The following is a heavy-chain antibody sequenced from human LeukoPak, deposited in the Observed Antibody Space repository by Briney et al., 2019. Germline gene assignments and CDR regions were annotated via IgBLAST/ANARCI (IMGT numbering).Heavy chain of an antibody. V-gene: IGHV3-23*01. Sequence: PGGSLRLSCASSGFTFINYAMTWVRQAPGKGLEWVSAISGSGGNTYYADSVKGRFTISRDNSKNTLYLLMNSLTAGDTAVYYCAKDRGSDYGPFGSWGQGTLVTVSS. D-gene: IGHD4-17*01. J-gene: IGHJ4*02. CDR2: ISGSGGNT. CDR1: GFTFINYA. CDR3: AKDRGSDYGPFGS.